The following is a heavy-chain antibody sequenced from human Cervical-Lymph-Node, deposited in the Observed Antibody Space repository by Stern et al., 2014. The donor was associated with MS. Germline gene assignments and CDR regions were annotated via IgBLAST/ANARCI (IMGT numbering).Heavy chain of an antibody. D-gene: IGHD4-11*01. Sequence: VQLVESGGGLVKPGGSLRLSCAASGFTFSDYYMNWVRQAPGKGLEWVSFISSSSTIYYADSVKGRFTISRDNAKNSLYLQMNSLRVEDTAVYYCARPPTTVTTAGRRYWGQGTLVTVSS. CDR2: ISSSSTI. CDR3: ARPPTTVTTAGRRY. J-gene: IGHJ4*02. CDR1: GFTFSDYY. V-gene: IGHV3-69-1*02.